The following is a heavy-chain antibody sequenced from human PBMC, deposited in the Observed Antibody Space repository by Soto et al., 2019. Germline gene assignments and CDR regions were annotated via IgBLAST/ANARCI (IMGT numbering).Heavy chain of an antibody. CDR1: GYTFTSYD. CDR3: ARVDIVATIMGLDF. J-gene: IGHJ4*02. CDR2: MNPNSGNT. Sequence: QVPLVQSGAEVKKPGASVKVSCKASGYTFTSYDINWVRQATGQGLEWMGWMNPNSGNTGYAQKFQGRVTMTRNTSISTSYMELSILSCEDTAVYYCARVDIVATIMGLDFWGQGTLVTVSS. V-gene: IGHV1-8*01. D-gene: IGHD5-12*01.